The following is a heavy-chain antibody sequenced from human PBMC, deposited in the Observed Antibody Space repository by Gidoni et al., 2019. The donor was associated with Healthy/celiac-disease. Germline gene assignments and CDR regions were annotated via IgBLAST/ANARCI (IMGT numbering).Heavy chain of an antibody. CDR2: INPNSGGT. Sequence: QVQLVQSGAEVKKPGASVKVSCKASGYPFTGYYMHWVRQAPGQGLEWMGWINPNSGGTNYAQKFQGWVTMTRDTSISTAYMELSRLRSDDTAVYYCARGDCSSTSCYIYYYYGMDVWGQGTTVTVSS. CDR3: ARGDCSSTSCYIYYYYGMDV. D-gene: IGHD2-2*01. V-gene: IGHV1-2*04. J-gene: IGHJ6*02. CDR1: GYPFTGYY.